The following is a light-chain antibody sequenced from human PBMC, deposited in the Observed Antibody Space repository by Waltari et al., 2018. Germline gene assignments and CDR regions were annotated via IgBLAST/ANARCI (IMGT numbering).Light chain of an antibody. CDR3: QQYDNLPTLT. Sequence: DIQMTQSPSSLSASVGDRVTITCRASQSISSYLNWYQQKPGKAPKLLIYAASSLQSGVPSRFSGSGSGTDFTLTISSLQPEDFATYYCQQYDNLPTLTFGGGTKVEIK. CDR2: AAS. V-gene: IGKV1-39*01. J-gene: IGKJ4*01. CDR1: QSISSY.